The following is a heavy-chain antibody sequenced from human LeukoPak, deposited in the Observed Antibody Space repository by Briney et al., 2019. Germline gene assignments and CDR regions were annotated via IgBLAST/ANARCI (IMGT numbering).Heavy chain of an antibody. Sequence: SETLSLTCTVSGGSVSSGSYYWSWIRQPPGKGLEWIGYIYYSGSTNYNPSLKSRVTISVDTSKNQFSLKLSSVTAADTAVYYCARGGYSYGYSSFDYWGQGTLVTASS. V-gene: IGHV4-61*01. D-gene: IGHD5-18*01. CDR1: GGSVSSGSYY. J-gene: IGHJ4*02. CDR2: IYYSGST. CDR3: ARGGYSYGYSSFDY.